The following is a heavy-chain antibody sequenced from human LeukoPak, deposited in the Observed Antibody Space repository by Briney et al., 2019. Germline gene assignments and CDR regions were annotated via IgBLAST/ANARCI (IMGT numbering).Heavy chain of an antibody. Sequence: GGSLRLSCAASGFTFSSYGMHWVRQAPGKGLEWVAVISYDGSNKYYADSVKGRFTISRDNAKNSLYLQMNSLRAEDTAVYYCARASGARITIFGVVIGSFDYWGQGTLVTVSS. CDR2: ISYDGSNK. D-gene: IGHD3-3*01. CDR3: ARASGARITIFGVVIGSFDY. CDR1: GFTFSSYG. J-gene: IGHJ4*02. V-gene: IGHV3-30*03.